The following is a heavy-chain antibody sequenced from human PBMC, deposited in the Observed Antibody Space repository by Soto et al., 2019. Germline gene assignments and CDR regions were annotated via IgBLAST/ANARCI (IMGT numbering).Heavy chain of an antibody. J-gene: IGHJ4*02. Sequence: PSETLSLTCTVSGGSISSYYWSWIRQPPGKGLEWIGYIYYSGSINYSPSLKSRVTISVDTSKNQFSLKLSSVTAADTAVYYCARGAGVRGVIITYYFDYWGQGTLVTVSS. CDR2: IYYSGSI. CDR3: ARGAGVRGVIITYYFDY. V-gene: IGHV4-59*01. CDR1: GGSISSYY. D-gene: IGHD3-10*01.